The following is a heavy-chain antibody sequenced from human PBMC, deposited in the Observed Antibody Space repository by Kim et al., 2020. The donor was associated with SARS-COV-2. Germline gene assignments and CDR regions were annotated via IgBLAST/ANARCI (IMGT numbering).Heavy chain of an antibody. Sequence: STYYADSVKGRFTISRDNSKNTLYLQMNSLRAEDTAVYYCAKVPSIVGSPWGQGTLVTVSS. CDR2: ST. D-gene: IGHD1-26*01. V-gene: IGHV3-23*01. CDR3: AKVPSIVGSP. J-gene: IGHJ5*02.